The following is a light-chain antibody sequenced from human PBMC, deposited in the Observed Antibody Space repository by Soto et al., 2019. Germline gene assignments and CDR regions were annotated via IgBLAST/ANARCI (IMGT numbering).Light chain of an antibody. J-gene: IGKJ1*01. Sequence: EIVMTQSPATLYLSAGGRATLSCRASQSISDTLAWYQQKPGQAPRLLIYGASKRATGFPARFSGSGSGTEFTLTISSLKYEDFAVYYCQQYNNWTQTFGQGTKVDIK. CDR2: GAS. CDR1: QSISDT. CDR3: QQYNNWTQT. V-gene: IGKV3-15*01.